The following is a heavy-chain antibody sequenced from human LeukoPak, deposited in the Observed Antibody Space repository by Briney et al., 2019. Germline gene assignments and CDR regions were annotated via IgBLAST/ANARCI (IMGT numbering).Heavy chain of an antibody. V-gene: IGHV4-59*08. CDR3: ARGSSWFGEYGMDV. Sequence: SETLSLTCTVSGGSISSYYWSWIRQPPGKGLEWIGYIYYSGSTNYNPSLKSRVTISVDTSKNQFSLKLSSVTAADTAVYYCARGSSWFGEYGMDVWGQGTTVTVSS. J-gene: IGHJ6*02. D-gene: IGHD3-10*01. CDR1: GGSISSYY. CDR2: IYYSGST.